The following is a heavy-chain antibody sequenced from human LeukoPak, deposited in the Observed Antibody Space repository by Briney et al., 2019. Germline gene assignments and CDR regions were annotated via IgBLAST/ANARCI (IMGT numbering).Heavy chain of an antibody. D-gene: IGHD3-10*01. V-gene: IGHV1-69*04. CDR1: GGTFSSYA. CDR2: IIPILGIA. CDR3: ASLLTMVRGVISDY. Sequence: SVKVSCKASGGTFSSYAISWVRQAPGQGLEWMRRIIPILGIANYAQKFQGRVTITADKSTHTAYMELSSLRSEDTAVYYCASLLTMVRGVISDYWGQGTLVTVSS. J-gene: IGHJ4*02.